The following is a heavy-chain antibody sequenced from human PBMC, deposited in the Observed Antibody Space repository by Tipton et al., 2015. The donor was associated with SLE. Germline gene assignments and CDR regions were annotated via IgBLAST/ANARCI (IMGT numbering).Heavy chain of an antibody. V-gene: IGHV4-31*03. CDR2: IYFGGTT. J-gene: IGHJ3*02. CDR3: ARDVVLGPAAVHGAFAS. CDR1: GASISSGTYY. Sequence: TLSLTCTVSGASISSGTYYWSWIRQHPGKGLEWIAYIYFGGTTYYNPSLQSRLTTSADTSKNQLSLKLSSVTAADTAIYYCARDVVLGPAAVHGAFASWGQGTMVTVSS. D-gene: IGHD2-2*02.